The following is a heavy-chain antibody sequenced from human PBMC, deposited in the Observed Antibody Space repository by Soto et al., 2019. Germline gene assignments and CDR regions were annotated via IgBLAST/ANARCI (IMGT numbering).Heavy chain of an antibody. CDR1: GGCLSSGDYY. Sequence: QVQLQESGPRLVKPSQTLSLTCTVSGGCLSSGDYYWSWIRQPPGKGLEWIGYIYDNESAYYHPSLKPRVTTSAGPSQNQFPLKVTSVTAADTAGYYCASFAGDFGDWAFDSGGQGPLVTVTS. V-gene: IGHV4-30-4*01. CDR3: ASFAGDFGDWAFDS. D-gene: IGHD4-17*01. J-gene: IGHJ4*02. CDR2: IYDNESA.